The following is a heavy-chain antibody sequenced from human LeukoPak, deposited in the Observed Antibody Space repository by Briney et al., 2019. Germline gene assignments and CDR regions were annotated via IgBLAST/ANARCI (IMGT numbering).Heavy chain of an antibody. D-gene: IGHD3-10*01. Sequence: PGGSLRLSCAASGFTFSDHYMDWVRQAPGKGLEWVGRTRNKANSYATEYAASVKGRFTISRDESKNSLYLQMNSLKTEDTAVYYCARAGYYYGSGSYWVDYWGQGTLVTVSS. CDR1: GFTFSDHY. CDR2: TRNKANSYAT. CDR3: ARAGYYYGSGSYWVDY. V-gene: IGHV3-72*01. J-gene: IGHJ4*02.